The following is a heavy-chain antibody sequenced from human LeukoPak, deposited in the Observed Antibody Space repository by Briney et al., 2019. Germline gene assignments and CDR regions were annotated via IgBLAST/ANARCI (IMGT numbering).Heavy chain of an antibody. CDR2: ISYDGSNK. V-gene: IGHV3-30*03. CDR3: ARAPVTSCRGAFCYPFDL. D-gene: IGHD2-21*01. CDR1: GFTFSSYG. J-gene: IGHJ4*02. Sequence: GGSLRLSCAASGFTFSSYGMHWVRQAPGKGLEWVAVISYDGSNKYYADSVKGRFTISRDNSKNTLYLQMNSLRVEDAALYYCARAPVTSCRGAFCYPFDLWGQGVLVTVSS.